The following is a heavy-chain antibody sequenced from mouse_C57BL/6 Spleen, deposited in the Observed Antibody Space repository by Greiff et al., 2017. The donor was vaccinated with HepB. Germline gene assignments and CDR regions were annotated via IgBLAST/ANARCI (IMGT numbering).Heavy chain of an antibody. D-gene: IGHD1-1*01. Sequence: EVMLVESGGGLVQPGGSLKLSCAASGFTFSDYGMAWVRQAPRKGPEWVAFISNLDYSIYYADTVTGRFTISRENANNTLYLEMSSLKSEDTAMYYCAIQGAVVDAMDYWGQGTSVTVSS. CDR1: GFTFSDYG. CDR3: AIQGAVVDAMDY. J-gene: IGHJ4*01. CDR2: ISNLDYSI. V-gene: IGHV5-15*04.